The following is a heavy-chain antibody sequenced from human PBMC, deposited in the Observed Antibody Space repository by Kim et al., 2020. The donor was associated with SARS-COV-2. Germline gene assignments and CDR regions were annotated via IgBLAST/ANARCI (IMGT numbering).Heavy chain of an antibody. V-gene: IGHV3-30*04. J-gene: IGHJ4*02. D-gene: IGHD1-26*01. CDR3: ARPYSGNYNGRFDY. Sequence: GGSLRLSCAASGFTFSSYAIHWVRQAPGKGLEWVAVISYDGSNKYYADSVKGRFTISRDNSKNTLYLQMNSLRAEDTAVYYCARPYSGNYNGRFDYWGQGTLVTVSS. CDR1: GFTFSSYA. CDR2: ISYDGSNK.